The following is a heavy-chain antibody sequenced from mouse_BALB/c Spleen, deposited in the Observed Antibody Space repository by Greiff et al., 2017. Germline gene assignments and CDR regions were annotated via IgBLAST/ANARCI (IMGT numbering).Heavy chain of an antibody. CDR3: ARGRDYGSSLVDY. D-gene: IGHD1-1*01. CDR1: GFTFSSYA. CDR2: ISSGGST. Sequence: EVMLVESGGGLVKPGGSLKLSCAASGFTFSSYAMSWVRQTPEKRLEWVASISSGGSTYYPDSVKGRFTISRDNARNILYLQMSSLRSEDTAMYYCARGRDYGSSLVDYWGQGTTLTVSS. J-gene: IGHJ2*01. V-gene: IGHV5-6-5*01.